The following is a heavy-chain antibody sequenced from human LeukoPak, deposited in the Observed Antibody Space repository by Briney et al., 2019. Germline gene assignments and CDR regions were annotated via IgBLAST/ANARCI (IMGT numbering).Heavy chain of an antibody. CDR3: ARSWAMATYFDY. CDR2: ISSSGSTI. J-gene: IGHJ4*02. CDR1: GFTFSSHE. V-gene: IGHV3-48*03. D-gene: IGHD5-24*01. Sequence: PGGSLRLSCAASGFTFSSHEMNWVRQAPGKGLEWVSYISSSGSTIYYADSVKGRFTISRDNAKNSLYLQMNSLRAEDTAVYYCARSWAMATYFDYWGQGTLVTVSS.